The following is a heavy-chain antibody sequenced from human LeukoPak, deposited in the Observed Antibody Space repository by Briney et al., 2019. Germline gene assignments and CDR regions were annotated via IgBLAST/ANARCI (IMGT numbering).Heavy chain of an antibody. Sequence: LSLTCAVSGGSISSGGYSWSWIRQPPGKGLEWVSYISSSSSTIYYADSVKGRFTISRDNAKNSLYLQMNSLRAEDTAVYYCARDARYYYDSSGSCFDYWGQGTLVTVSS. V-gene: IGHV3-11*04. CDR1: GGSISSGGYS. D-gene: IGHD3-22*01. CDR3: ARDARYYYDSSGSCFDY. J-gene: IGHJ4*02. CDR2: ISSSSSTI.